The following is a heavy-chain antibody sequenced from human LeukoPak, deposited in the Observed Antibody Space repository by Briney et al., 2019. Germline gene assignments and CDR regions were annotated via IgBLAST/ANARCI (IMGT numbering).Heavy chain of an antibody. V-gene: IGHV3-30*02. CDR2: IRYDGSNK. CDR1: GFTFSSYG. CDR3: AKELRFLEWFHYYFDY. Sequence: GGSLRLSCAASGFTFSSYGMHWVRQAPGKGLEWVAFIRYDGSNKYYADSVKGRFTISRDNSKNTLYLQMNSLRAEDTAVYYCAKELRFLEWFHYYFDYWGQGTLVTVSS. J-gene: IGHJ4*02. D-gene: IGHD3-3*01.